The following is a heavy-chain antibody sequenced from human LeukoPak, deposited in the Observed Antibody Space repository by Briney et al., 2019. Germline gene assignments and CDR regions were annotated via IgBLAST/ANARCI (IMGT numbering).Heavy chain of an antibody. D-gene: IGHD2-15*01. CDR1: GFTFSSHG. V-gene: IGHV3-23*01. CDR2: ISGGGGST. Sequence: PGGSLRLSCAASGFTFSSHGMSWVRQAPGNGLEWVSGISGGGGSTYYADPVKGRFTISRDNSKTTLYLQMNSLRAEDTAVYYCAKDRRTLDAFDIWGQGTMVTVSS. J-gene: IGHJ3*02. CDR3: AKDRRTLDAFDI.